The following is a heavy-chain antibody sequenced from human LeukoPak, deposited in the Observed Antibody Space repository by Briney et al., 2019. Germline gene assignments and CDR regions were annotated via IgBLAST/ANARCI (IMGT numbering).Heavy chain of an antibody. CDR3: TRDASGDTNSGPRMDV. J-gene: IGHJ6*02. V-gene: IGHV3-7*05. CDR1: GFTFSSYE. CDR2: IKPDGSEK. D-gene: IGHD1-26*01. Sequence: PGGSLRLPCAASGFTFSSYEMNWVRQAPGKGLEWVAMIKPDGSEKYYVDSVKGLFTISRDNAKNSLYLQMTSLRAEDTAVYYCTRDASGDTNSGPRMDVWGQGTTVTVSS.